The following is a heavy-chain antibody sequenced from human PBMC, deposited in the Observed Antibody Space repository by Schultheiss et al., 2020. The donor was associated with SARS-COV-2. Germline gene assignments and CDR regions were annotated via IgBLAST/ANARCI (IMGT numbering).Heavy chain of an antibody. V-gene: IGHV3-48*01. D-gene: IGHD1-7*01. J-gene: IGHJ4*02. CDR2: ISSSSSTI. CDR1: GFTFSSYA. Sequence: GGSLRLSCAASGFTFSSYAMSWVRQAPGKGLEWVSYISSSSSTIYYADSVKGRFTISRDNSKNTLYLQMNSLRAEDTAVYYCASGNYTFDYWGQGTLVTVSS. CDR3: ASGNYTFDY.